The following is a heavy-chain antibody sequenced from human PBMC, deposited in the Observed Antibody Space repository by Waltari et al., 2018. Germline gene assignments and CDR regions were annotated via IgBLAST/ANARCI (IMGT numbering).Heavy chain of an antibody. V-gene: IGHV3-30-3*01. Sequence: QVQLVESGGGVVQPGRSLRLSCAASGFTFSSYALHWVRQAPGKGLEWVAVISYDGSNKYYADSVKGRFTISRDNSKNTPYLQMNSLRAEDTAVYYCARETSEVTTIHFDYWGQGTLVTVSS. D-gene: IGHD5-12*01. CDR2: ISYDGSNK. J-gene: IGHJ4*02. CDR3: ARETSEVTTIHFDY. CDR1: GFTFSSYA.